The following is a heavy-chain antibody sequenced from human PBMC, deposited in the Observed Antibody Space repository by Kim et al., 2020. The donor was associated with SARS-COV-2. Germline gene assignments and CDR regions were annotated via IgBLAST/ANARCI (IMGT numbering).Heavy chain of an antibody. V-gene: IGHV4-59*08. Sequence: SETLSLTCTVSGGSISSYYWSWIRQPPGKGLEWIGYIYYSGSTNYNPSLKSRVTISVDTSKNQFSLKLSSVTAADTAVYYCSRRLLGELGYWGQGTLVTV. J-gene: IGHJ4*02. CDR2: IYYSGST. CDR1: GGSISSYY. D-gene: IGHD3-10*01. CDR3: SRRLLGELGY.